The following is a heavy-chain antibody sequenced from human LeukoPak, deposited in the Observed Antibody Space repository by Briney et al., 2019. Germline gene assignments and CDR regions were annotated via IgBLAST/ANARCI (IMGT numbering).Heavy chain of an antibody. D-gene: IGHD3-22*01. CDR3: TRRYYHDSSGYYRDNY. CDR2: IRSKANSYAT. V-gene: IGHV3-73*01. Sequence: GGSLRLSYAASGYIFSGSAMHWVRQASGKGLEWVGRIRSKANSYATTYGASVKGRFTISRDDSKNTAYLQMNSLKTEDTAVYYCTRRYYHDSSGYYRDNYWGQGTLVTVSS. CDR1: GYIFSGSA. J-gene: IGHJ4*02.